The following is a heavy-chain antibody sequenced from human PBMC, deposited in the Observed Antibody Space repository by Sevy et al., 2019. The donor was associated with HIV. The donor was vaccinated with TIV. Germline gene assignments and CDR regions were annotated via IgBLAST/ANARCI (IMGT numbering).Heavy chain of an antibody. V-gene: IGHV3-15*01. CDR3: TTGGSLFQH. Sequence: GGSLRLSCAASGFTFNNVWMSWVRQAPGKGLEWVAHIKSKSDGGTTDYAEPVRGRFTISRDDSKNTLYLQMNSLKTEDTAVYYCTTGGSLFQHWGQGTLVTVSS. D-gene: IGHD3-16*01. CDR2: IKSKSDGGTT. J-gene: IGHJ1*01. CDR1: GFTFNNVW.